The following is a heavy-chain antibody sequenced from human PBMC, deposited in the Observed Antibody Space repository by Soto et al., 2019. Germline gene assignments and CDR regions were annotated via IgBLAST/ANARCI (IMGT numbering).Heavy chain of an antibody. J-gene: IGHJ4*02. CDR3: ARGSYSSSSHIDY. Sequence: SETLSLTCDVDGGSFSGYYWTWIRQPPGKGLEWIGEINHFGSSNYNPSLKSRITISVDTSRTQFSLKLSSVTAADTAVYYCARGSYSSSSHIDYWGQGTLVTVSS. D-gene: IGHD6-6*01. V-gene: IGHV4-34*01. CDR1: GGSFSGYY. CDR2: INHFGSS.